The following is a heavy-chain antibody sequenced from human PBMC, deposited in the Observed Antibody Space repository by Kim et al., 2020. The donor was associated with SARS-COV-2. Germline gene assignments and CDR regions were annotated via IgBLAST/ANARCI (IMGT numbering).Heavy chain of an antibody. D-gene: IGHD3-10*01. J-gene: IGHJ4*02. Sequence: SETLSLTCTVSSGSISSSSYYWGWIRQPPGKGLEWIGSIYYSGSTYYNPSLKSRVTKSVDTSKNQFSLKLSSVTAADTAMYYCARTRSGGYYFDYWGQGTLVTVSS. CDR1: SGSISSSSYY. CDR3: ARTRSGGYYFDY. V-gene: IGHV4-39*01. CDR2: IYYSGST.